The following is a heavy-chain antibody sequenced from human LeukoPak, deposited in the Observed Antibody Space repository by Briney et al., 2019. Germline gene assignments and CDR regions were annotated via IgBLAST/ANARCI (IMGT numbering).Heavy chain of an antibody. V-gene: IGHV3-7*05. CDR1: GVSFSSYW. D-gene: IGHD6-19*01. CDR3: AKLYSTGWFPCDY. Sequence: TGGSLRLSCVASGVSFSSYWMSWIRQAPGKGLEWVAKINPDGSAKNYVDSVKGRFTISRDNSKNTLYLQMNSLRAEDTAVYYCAKLYSTGWFPCDYWGQGTLVTVSS. CDR2: INPDGSAK. J-gene: IGHJ4*02.